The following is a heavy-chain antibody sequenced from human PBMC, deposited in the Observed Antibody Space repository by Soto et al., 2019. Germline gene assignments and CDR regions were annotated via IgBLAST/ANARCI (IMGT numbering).Heavy chain of an antibody. Sequence: GESLKISCKGSGYSFTSYCIGWVRQMPWKGLEWMGIIYPGDSDNRYSPSFQGQVTISADKSISTAYLQWSSLKASDTAMYYCARTGRSGWYNYYGMDVWGQGTTVTLSS. CDR2: IYPGDSDN. V-gene: IGHV5-51*01. CDR1: GYSFTSYC. D-gene: IGHD6-19*01. CDR3: ARTGRSGWYNYYGMDV. J-gene: IGHJ6*02.